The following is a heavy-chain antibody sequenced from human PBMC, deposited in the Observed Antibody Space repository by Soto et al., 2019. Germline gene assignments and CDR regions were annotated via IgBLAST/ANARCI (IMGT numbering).Heavy chain of an antibody. V-gene: IGHV3-48*02. J-gene: IGHJ5*02. CDR3: ARLYDYVWGSYRGWFDP. Sequence: GGSLRLSCAASGFTFSSYSMNWVRQAPGKGLEWVSYISSSSGTIYYADSVKGRFTISRDNAKNSLYLQMNSLRDEDTAVYYCARLYDYVWGSYRGWFDPWGQGTLVTVSS. D-gene: IGHD3-16*02. CDR1: GFTFSSYS. CDR2: ISSSSGTI.